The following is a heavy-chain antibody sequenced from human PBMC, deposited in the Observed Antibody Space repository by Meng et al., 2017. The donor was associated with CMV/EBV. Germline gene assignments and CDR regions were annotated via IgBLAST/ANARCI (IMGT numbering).Heavy chain of an antibody. CDR3: AKDDPVFHY. J-gene: IGHJ4*02. V-gene: IGHV3-30*02. Sequence: QVQLVGSGGGVVAPGGSCTLSCAASGFTFSSDCMHLVRQAPGKGLEWVAFIRNDESDKYYGDSVKGRFTISRDTSKNTVDLQMNSLRTEDTAVYYCAKDDPVFHYWGQGTLVTVSS. CDR2: IRNDESDK. CDR1: GFTFSSDC.